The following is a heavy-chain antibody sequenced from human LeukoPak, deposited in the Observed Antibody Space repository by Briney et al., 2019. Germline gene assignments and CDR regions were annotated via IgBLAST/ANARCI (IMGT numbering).Heavy chain of an antibody. V-gene: IGHV1-46*01. CDR1: GYTVTNYY. J-gene: IGHJ4*02. Sequence: ASVKVSCKASGYTVTNYYMHWVRQAPGQGLEWMGMINPSISSRTYAQKFQGRVTVTSGTPTSTVYMEVSSLRSEDTAIYYCARSGMWFSTNDWGQGTLVTVSS. CDR2: INPSISSR. CDR3: ARSGMWFSTND. D-gene: IGHD2-21*01.